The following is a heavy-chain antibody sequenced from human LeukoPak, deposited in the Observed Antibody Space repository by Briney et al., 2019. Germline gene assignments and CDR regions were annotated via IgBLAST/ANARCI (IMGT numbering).Heavy chain of an antibody. CDR2: ICTSGST. Sequence: SSETLSLTCTVSGGSISSGSYYWSWIRQPAGKGLEWIGRICTSGSTNYNPSLKSRVTISVDTSKNQFSLKLSSVTAADTAVYYCARVPRSVVSHGMDAWGQGTTVTVSS. J-gene: IGHJ6*02. CDR1: GGSISSGSYY. CDR3: ARVPRSVVSHGMDA. V-gene: IGHV4-61*02. D-gene: IGHD4-23*01.